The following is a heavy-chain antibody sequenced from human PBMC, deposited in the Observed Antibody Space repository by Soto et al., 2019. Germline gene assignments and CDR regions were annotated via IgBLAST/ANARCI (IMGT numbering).Heavy chain of an antibody. Sequence: QVHLVQSGAEVKKPGASVKVSCKASGNTFTSYDLNWVRQATGQGLECMGWMNPNSGNTGYAQKFQGRVTMTWNTSISTAYMELSSLRSEDTAVYYCASSFLALEAFEIWGQGTMVTVSS. CDR3: ASSFLALEAFEI. V-gene: IGHV1-8*01. J-gene: IGHJ3*02. D-gene: IGHD3-16*01. CDR2: MNPNSGNT. CDR1: GNTFTSYD.